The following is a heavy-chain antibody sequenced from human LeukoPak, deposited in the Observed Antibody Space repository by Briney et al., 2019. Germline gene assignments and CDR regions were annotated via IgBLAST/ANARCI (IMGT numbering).Heavy chain of an antibody. CDR1: GGNFISYA. CDR3: ATYTLSQFWSGYYHSDY. CDR2: IIPMFGTS. J-gene: IGHJ4*02. V-gene: IGHV1-69*05. Sequence: AASVKVSCKASGGNFISYAVSWVRQAPGQGLEWMGGIIPMFGTSNYAQKFQGRVTITTDESTTTAYMELSSLSSEDTAVYYCATYTLSQFWSGYYHSDYWGQGTLVSVSS. D-gene: IGHD3-3*01.